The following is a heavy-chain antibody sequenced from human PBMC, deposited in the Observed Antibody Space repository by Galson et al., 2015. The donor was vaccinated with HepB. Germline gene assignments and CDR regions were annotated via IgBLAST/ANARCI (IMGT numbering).Heavy chain of an antibody. D-gene: IGHD3-10*02. CDR3: ARDSDVRGVMRYFDY. J-gene: IGHJ4*02. CDR2: ISAYNGNT. CDR1: GYTFTSYG. V-gene: IGHV1-18*04. Sequence: SVKVSCKASGYTFTSYGISWVRQAPGQGLEWMGWISAYNGNTNYAQKLQGRVTMTTDTSTSTAYMELRSLRSDDTAVYYCARDSDVRGVMRYFDYWGQGTLVTVSS.